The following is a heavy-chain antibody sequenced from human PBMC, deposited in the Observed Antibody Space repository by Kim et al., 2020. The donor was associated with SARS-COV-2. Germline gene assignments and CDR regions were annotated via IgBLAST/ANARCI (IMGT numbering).Heavy chain of an antibody. CDR1: GYTFTNYH. CDR3: AGSRGCSHVSYYYGVDA. D-gene: IGHD3-16*01. V-gene: IGHV1-46*01. J-gene: IGHJ6*02. Sequence: ASVKVSCKASGYTFTNYHFHWLRQAPGQGLECLGSINPSDVSTSYSQNFRARIIFTRDTSTSTVYMERNSLRSDDTAGYFCAGSRGCSHVSYYYGVDAWG. CDR2: INPSDVST.